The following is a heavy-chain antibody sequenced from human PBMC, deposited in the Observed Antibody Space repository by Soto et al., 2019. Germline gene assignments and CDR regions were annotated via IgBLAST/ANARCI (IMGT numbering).Heavy chain of an antibody. J-gene: IGHJ4*02. CDR2: IWYDGIKK. CDR3: ARGSSGVTTYFDS. CDR1: GFSFRSHG. V-gene: IGHV3-33*01. Sequence: QVQLVESGGGLVQPGRSLRLSCAASGFSFRSHGMSWVRQAPDKGLEWVAVIWYDGIKKYYADSVKGRFTISRDNSKNTLYLEMNSLRAEDTAVYYGARGSSGVTTYFDSWGQGSLVTVSS. D-gene: IGHD4-17*01.